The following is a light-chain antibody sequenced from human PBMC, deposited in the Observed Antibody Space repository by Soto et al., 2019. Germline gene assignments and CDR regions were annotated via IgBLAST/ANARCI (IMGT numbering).Light chain of an antibody. V-gene: IGLV3-21*02. CDR2: ENS. Sequence: SYELTQPPSVSVAPGQTARITCGGNNIGRNSVHWYQQKPGQAPVVVVHENSERPSGIPERFTGSNSGNTATLTISRVEAGDEADYYCQVWDRSSGHVFGSGTKVTVL. CDR3: QVWDRSSGHV. J-gene: IGLJ1*01. CDR1: NIGRNS.